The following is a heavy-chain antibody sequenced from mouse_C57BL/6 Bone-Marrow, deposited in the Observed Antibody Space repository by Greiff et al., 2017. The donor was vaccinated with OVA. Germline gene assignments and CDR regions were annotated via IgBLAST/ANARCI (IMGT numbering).Heavy chain of an antibody. Sequence: EVQLQQSGAELVRPGASVKLSCTASGFNIKDYYMHWVKQRPEQGLEWIGRIDPEDGDTEYAPKFQGKATMTADTSSNTAYLQLSSLTSEDTAVYYCTTDYGSSYVRGYWGQGTTLTVSS. CDR2: IDPEDGDT. CDR1: GFNIKDYY. D-gene: IGHD1-1*01. V-gene: IGHV14-1*01. CDR3: TTDYGSSYVRGY. J-gene: IGHJ2*01.